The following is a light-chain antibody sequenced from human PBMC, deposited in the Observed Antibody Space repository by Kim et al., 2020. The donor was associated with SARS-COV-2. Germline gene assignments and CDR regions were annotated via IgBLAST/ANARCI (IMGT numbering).Light chain of an antibody. CDR3: QQSYTTVRT. Sequence: DIQMTQSPSSLSASVGDRVTITCRASQNIRSYLNWYQQKPGKGPKLLIHATSSLQTGVPSRFSGGGSGTDFTLTISSLEPEDFATYFCQQSYTTVRTFGQGTKVEIK. CDR1: QNIRSY. CDR2: ATS. V-gene: IGKV1-39*01. J-gene: IGKJ1*01.